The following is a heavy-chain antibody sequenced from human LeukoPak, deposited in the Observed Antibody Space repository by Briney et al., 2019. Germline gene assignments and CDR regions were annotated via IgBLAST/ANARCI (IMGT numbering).Heavy chain of an antibody. CDR1: GFTFSSYS. V-gene: IGHV3-21*01. CDR2: ISSSSSYI. D-gene: IGHD6-19*01. CDR3: ARGPIAVAGTSQDYYFDY. J-gene: IGHJ4*02. Sequence: GGSLRLSCAASGFTFSSYSMNWVRQAPGKGLEWVSSISSSSSYIYYADSVKGRFTISRDNAKNSLYLQMNSLRAEDTAVYYCARGPIAVAGTSQDYYFDYWGQGTLVTVSS.